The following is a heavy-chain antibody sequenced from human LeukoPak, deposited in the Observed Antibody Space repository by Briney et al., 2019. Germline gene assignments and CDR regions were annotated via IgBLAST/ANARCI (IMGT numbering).Heavy chain of an antibody. CDR1: GYTFTSHG. V-gene: IGHV1-18*01. CDR2: INAYIGNT. J-gene: IGHJ6*03. CDR3: ATRYCSGGSCPNYYYYYINV. D-gene: IGHD2-15*01. Sequence: GASVKVSCKASGYTFTSHGFSWVRQAPGQGLEWMGWINAYIGNTNYAQKLQGRVTMTTDTSTSTAYMELSSLRSEDTAVYYCATRYCSGGSCPNYYYYYINVWGKGTTVTISS.